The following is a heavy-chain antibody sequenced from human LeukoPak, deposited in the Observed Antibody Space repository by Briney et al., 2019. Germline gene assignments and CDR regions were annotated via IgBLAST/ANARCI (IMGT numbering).Heavy chain of an antibody. CDR2: IYYSGST. CDR1: GGSISGYY. D-gene: IGHD3-10*01. J-gene: IGHJ4*02. V-gene: IGHV4-30-4*08. Sequence: SETLSLTCTVSGGSISGYYWSWIRQPPGKGLEWIGYIYYSGSTYYNPSLKSRVTISVDTSKNQFSLKLSSVTAADTAVYYCARGRSGDYYGSGSYQSHWGQGTLVTVSS. CDR3: ARGRSGDYYGSGSYQSH.